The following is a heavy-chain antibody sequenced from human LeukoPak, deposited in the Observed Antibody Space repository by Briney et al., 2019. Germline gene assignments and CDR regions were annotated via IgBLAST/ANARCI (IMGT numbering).Heavy chain of an antibody. J-gene: IGHJ5*02. Sequence: GESLKISCKGSGYNFTDYWIGRVRQMPGKGLEWVGINYPGDSDTRYSPSFQGQVTISVDKYLNTAYLQWTSLKASDSAMYYCARRLYYYESSGYFLGWFDPWGQGTLVTVSS. CDR2: NYPGDSDT. D-gene: IGHD3-22*01. V-gene: IGHV5-51*01. CDR3: ARRLYYYESSGYFLGWFDP. CDR1: GYNFTDYW.